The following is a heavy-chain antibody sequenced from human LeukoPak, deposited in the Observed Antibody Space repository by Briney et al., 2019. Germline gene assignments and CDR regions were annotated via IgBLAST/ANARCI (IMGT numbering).Heavy chain of an antibody. D-gene: IGHD6-19*01. J-gene: IGHJ4*02. CDR1: GFTFISYW. Sequence: GGSLRLSCAASGFTFISYWMHWVRQAPGKGQVWVSRINPDGSSTTYADSVKGRFTMSRDNAANMLYLQMNSLRADDTAVYYCVRGIAGAANDHWGQGTLVTVSS. CDR3: VRGIAGAANDH. CDR2: INPDGSST. V-gene: IGHV3-74*01.